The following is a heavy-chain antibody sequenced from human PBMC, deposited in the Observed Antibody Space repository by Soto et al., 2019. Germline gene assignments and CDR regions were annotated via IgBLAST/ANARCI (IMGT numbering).Heavy chain of an antibody. CDR2: IWYDGSNK. CDR3: ARAGEEAGTFLSGY. V-gene: IGHV3-33*01. Sequence: QVQLVESGGGVVQPGRSLRLSCAASGFTFSSYGMHWVRQAPGKGLEWVAVIWYDGSNKYYADSVKGRFTISRDNSKNTRYLQMNSLRAEDKAVYYCARAGEEAGTFLSGYWGQGTLVSVSS. J-gene: IGHJ4*02. D-gene: IGHD6-13*01. CDR1: GFTFSSYG.